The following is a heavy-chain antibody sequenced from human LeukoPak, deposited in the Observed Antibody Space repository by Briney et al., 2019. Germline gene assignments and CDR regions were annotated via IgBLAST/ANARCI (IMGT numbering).Heavy chain of an antibody. CDR1: GASFTRDNW. Sequence: SETLSLTCAVSGASFTRDNWWSWVRQSPGKGLEWIGEISHTGSTNYNPSLKSRVTISMDTSKSQFSLKVDSVTAADTAVYYCARLAHGINFMYWYFDLWGRGTPVTVSS. D-gene: IGHD3-10*01. CDR3: ARLAHGINFMYWYFDL. CDR2: ISHTGST. V-gene: IGHV4-4*02. J-gene: IGHJ2*01.